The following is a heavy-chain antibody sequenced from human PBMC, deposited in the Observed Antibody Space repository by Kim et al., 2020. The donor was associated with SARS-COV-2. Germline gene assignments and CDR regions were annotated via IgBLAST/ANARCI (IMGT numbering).Heavy chain of an antibody. Sequence: SETLSLTCTVSGGSIYSRPYYWGWIRQPPGKGLEWIGSVSYTGETHYNPSLKSRITISVDTSKNQFSLMLTSVTAADTAVYYCARTDNAMADYWGQGTLV. CDR2: VSYTGET. CDR3: ARTDNAMADY. D-gene: IGHD5-18*01. CDR1: GGSIYSRPYY. V-gene: IGHV4-39*01. J-gene: IGHJ4*02.